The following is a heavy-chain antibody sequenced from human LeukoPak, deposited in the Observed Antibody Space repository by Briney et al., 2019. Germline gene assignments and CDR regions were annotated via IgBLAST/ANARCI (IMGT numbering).Heavy chain of an antibody. CDR1: GGSISSYY. J-gene: IGHJ5*02. CDR2: IYYSGST. V-gene: IGHV4-59*01. D-gene: IGHD2-2*01. CDR3: ARDRSCSSTSCSLGGWFDP. Sequence: SETLSLTCTVSGGSISSYYWSWIRQPPGKGLEWIGYIYYSGSTNYNPSLKSRVTISVDTSKNQFSLKLSSVTAADTAVYYCARDRSCSSTSCSLGGWFDPWGQGTLVTVSS.